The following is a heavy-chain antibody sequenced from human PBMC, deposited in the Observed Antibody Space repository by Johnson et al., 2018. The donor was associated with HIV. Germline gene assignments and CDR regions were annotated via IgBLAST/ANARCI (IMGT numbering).Heavy chain of an antibody. D-gene: IGHD3-10*01. CDR2: ISGSGGST. CDR3: ARDRGGPVRDDAFDI. Sequence: VQLVESGGGVVQPGGSLRLSCAASGFTVSSNSMTWVRQAPGKGLEWVSAISGSGGSTFYADTMKGRFTISRDNSKSTLYLQMNSLRAEDTAVYYCARDRGGPVRDDAFDIWGQGTVVTVSS. CDR1: GFTVSSNS. V-gene: IGHV3-23*04. J-gene: IGHJ3*02.